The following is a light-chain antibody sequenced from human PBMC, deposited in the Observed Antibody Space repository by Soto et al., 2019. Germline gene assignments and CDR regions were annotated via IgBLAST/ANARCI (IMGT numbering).Light chain of an antibody. CDR1: QDISNY. J-gene: IGKJ3*01. CDR2: DAS. Sequence: DIQMTQSPSSLSASVGDRVTITCQASQDISNYLNWYQQKPGKAPKLLIYDASNLKTGVPSRFSGSGSGTDFTFTISSLQPEDIETYYCQQYDNLPITFGPRTKVDIK. V-gene: IGKV1-33*01. CDR3: QQYDNLPIT.